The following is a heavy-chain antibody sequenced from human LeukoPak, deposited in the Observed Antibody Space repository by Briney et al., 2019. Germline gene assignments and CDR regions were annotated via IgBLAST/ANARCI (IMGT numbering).Heavy chain of an antibody. Sequence: PGGSLRLSCAASGLTFSRYWMHWVRHAPGKGLVWVSRINSDGSSTSYADSVKGRFTISRDTAKNTLYLQMNSLRAEDTAVYYCARVVDSSGYYYVGAFDIWGRGTMVTVSS. D-gene: IGHD3-22*01. CDR1: GLTFSRYW. J-gene: IGHJ3*02. CDR2: INSDGSST. V-gene: IGHV3-74*01. CDR3: ARVVDSSGYYYVGAFDI.